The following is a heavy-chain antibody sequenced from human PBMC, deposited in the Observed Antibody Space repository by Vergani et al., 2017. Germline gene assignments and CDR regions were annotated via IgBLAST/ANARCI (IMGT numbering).Heavy chain of an antibody. CDR3: ARLWFGELLSGEADAFDI. Sequence: QVQLVQSGAEVKKPGSSVKVSCKASGGTFSSYAISWVRQAPGQGLEWMGGIIPIFGTANYAQKFQGRVTITADESTSTAYMELSSLRSEDTAVYYCARLWFGELLSGEADAFDIRGQGTMVTVSS. D-gene: IGHD3-10*01. CDR1: GGTFSSYA. V-gene: IGHV1-69*01. J-gene: IGHJ3*02. CDR2: IIPIFGTA.